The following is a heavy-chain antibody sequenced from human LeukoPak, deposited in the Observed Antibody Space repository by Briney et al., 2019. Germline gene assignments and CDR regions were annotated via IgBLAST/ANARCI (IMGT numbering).Heavy chain of an antibody. Sequence: ASVKVSCKASGYTFTSYGISWVRQAPGQGLEWMGWISAYNGNTNYAQKLQGRVTMTTDTSTSTAYMELRSLRSDDTAAYYYARVSRSLTYYYGMDVWGQGTTVTVSS. CDR1: GYTFTSYG. D-gene: IGHD2-15*01. J-gene: IGHJ6*02. V-gene: IGHV1-18*01. CDR3: ARVSRSLTYYYGMDV. CDR2: ISAYNGNT.